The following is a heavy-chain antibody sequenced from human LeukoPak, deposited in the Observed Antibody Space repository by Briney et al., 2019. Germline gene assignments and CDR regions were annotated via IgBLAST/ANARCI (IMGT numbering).Heavy chain of an antibody. CDR3: AKDLVVPAPVTTKAESL. Sequence: GGSLRLSCAASGFTFSSYAMSWVRQAPGKGLEWVSAISGSGGSTYYADSVKGRFTISRDNSKNTLYLQMNSLRAEDTAVYYCAKDLVVPAPVTTKAESLGGQGTLVTVSS. J-gene: IGHJ4*02. CDR2: ISGSGGST. V-gene: IGHV3-23*01. CDR1: GFTFSSYA. D-gene: IGHD2-2*01.